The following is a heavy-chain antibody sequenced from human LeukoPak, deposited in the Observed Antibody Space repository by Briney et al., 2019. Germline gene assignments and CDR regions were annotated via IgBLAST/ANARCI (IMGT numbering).Heavy chain of an antibody. CDR2: INAYNGNT. V-gene: IGHV1-18*01. Sequence: GASVKVACKASGYTFNSYGISWVRQAPGQGLEWMGWINAYNGNTNYAHKLQGRVTMTTDTSTSTAYMELRSLRSDDSAVYYCARGLEMDLSLGAFDIWGQGTMVTVSS. J-gene: IGHJ3*02. CDR1: GYTFNSYG. CDR3: ARGLEMDLSLGAFDI. D-gene: IGHD5-24*01.